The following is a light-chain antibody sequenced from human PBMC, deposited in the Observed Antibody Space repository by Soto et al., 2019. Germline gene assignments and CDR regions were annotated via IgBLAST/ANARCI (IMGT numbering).Light chain of an antibody. V-gene: IGLV2-23*02. CDR1: SSDVGSYNI. Sequence: QSALTQPASVSGSPGQSITISCTGTSSDVGSYNIVSWYQQHPGKAPKLMIYEVSKRPSGVSNRFSGSKSGNTASLTISGLQAEDEADYYCCSYAGSSLYVFGTGTKVTVL. J-gene: IGLJ1*01. CDR3: CSYAGSSLYV. CDR2: EVS.